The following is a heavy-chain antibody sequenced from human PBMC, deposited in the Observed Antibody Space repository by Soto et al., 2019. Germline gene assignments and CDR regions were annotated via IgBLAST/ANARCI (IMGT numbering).Heavy chain of an antibody. D-gene: IGHD3-3*01. CDR3: AKESGNDFWSGYYKDYYYYGMDV. V-gene: IGHV3-23*01. CDR1: GFTFSIYA. CDR2: ISGSGGST. Sequence: GGSLRLSCAASGFTFSIYAMSWVRQAPGKGLEWVSAISGSGGSTYYADSVKGRFTISRDNSKNTLYLQMNSLRAEDTAVYYCAKESGNDFWSGYYKDYYYYGMDVWGQGTTVTVSS. J-gene: IGHJ6*02.